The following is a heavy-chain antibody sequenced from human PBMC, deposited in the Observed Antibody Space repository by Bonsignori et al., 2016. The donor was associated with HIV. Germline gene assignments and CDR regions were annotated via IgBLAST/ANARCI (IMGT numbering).Heavy chain of an antibody. D-gene: IGHD3-3*01. CDR1: GFTFSSYA. CDR2: ISGSGGST. Sequence: GESLKISCAASGFTFSSYAMSWVRQAPGKGLEWVSAISGSGGSTYYADSVKGRFTISRDNSKNTLYLQMNSLRAEDTAVYYCAKSPIFGVVNAEYFQHWGQGTLVTVSS. J-gene: IGHJ1*01. V-gene: IGHV3-23*01. CDR3: AKSPIFGVVNAEYFQH.